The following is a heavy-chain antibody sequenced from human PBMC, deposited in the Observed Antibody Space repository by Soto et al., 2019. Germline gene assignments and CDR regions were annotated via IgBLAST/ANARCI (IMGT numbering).Heavy chain of an antibody. Sequence: SQTLSLTCAISGDSVSSNSAAWNWIRQSPSRGLEWLGRTYYRSKWYNDYAVSVKSRITINSDTSKNQFSLQLNSVTPEDTAVYYCARSVGGIAAPPPKSINKNPPYYYYYGINVWGKGTTVTVSS. J-gene: IGHJ6*04. V-gene: IGHV6-1*01. D-gene: IGHD6-6*01. CDR1: GDSVSSNSAA. CDR3: ARSVGGIAAPPPKSINKNPPYYYYYGINV. CDR2: TYYRSKWYN.